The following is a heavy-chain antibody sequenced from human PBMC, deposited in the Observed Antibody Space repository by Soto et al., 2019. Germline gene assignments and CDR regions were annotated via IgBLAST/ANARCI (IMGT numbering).Heavy chain of an antibody. D-gene: IGHD3-10*01. CDR3: KGITWFRGMDV. J-gene: IGHJ6*02. CDR2: SNHSGNN. V-gene: IGHV4-34*01. CDR1: GGSFSTYH. Sequence: SETLSLTCVVSGGSFSTYHYHWIRQSPGKGLEWIVESNHSGNNNYSPSLKSRVTMSLDTSKNQFSLKLTSVTAADTAVYYCKGITWFRGMDVWGQGTPVTVSS.